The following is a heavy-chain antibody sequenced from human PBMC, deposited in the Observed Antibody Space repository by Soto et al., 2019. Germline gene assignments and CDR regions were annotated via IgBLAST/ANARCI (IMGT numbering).Heavy chain of an antibody. CDR1: GFTFSGSW. Sequence: VQLVESGGGLVQPGGSLRLSCAAFGFTFSGSWMHWVRQAPGKGLVWVSRINGDGSGTSYADFVKGRFTISRDNAKNTMFLQMNGLRAEYTAMYYCARGIFGSGTANDYWGQGTLVTVSS. CDR2: INGDGSGT. D-gene: IGHD3-10*01. CDR3: ARGIFGSGTANDY. J-gene: IGHJ4*02. V-gene: IGHV3-74*01.